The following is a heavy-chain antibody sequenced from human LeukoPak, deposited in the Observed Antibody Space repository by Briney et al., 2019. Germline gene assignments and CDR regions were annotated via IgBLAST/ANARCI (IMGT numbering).Heavy chain of an antibody. Sequence: PGGSLRLSCAASGFTFSSYEMIWVRQAPGKGLEWVSYISSRGSTIYYADSVKGRFTISRDNAKNSLYLQMNSLRAEDTAVYYCARDSSSWYGTPYFAYWGQGTLVTVSS. CDR2: ISSRGSTI. J-gene: IGHJ4*02. CDR1: GFTFSSYE. D-gene: IGHD6-13*01. V-gene: IGHV3-48*03. CDR3: ARDSSSWYGTPYFAY.